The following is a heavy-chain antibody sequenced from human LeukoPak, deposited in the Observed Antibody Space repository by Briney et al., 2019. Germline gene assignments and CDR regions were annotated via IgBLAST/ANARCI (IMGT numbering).Heavy chain of an antibody. CDR1: GGTFSSYT. CDR3: ARVPDIVVVPAATSWYFDL. J-gene: IGHJ2*01. V-gene: IGHV1-69*02. CDR2: IIPIRDIT. Sequence: SVKVSCKASGGTFSSYTISWVRQAPGQGLEWMGRIIPIRDITNYAQKFQGRVTITADASTSTASMELSSLISEDTAVYYCARVPDIVVVPAATSWYFDLWGRGTLVTVSS. D-gene: IGHD2-2*01.